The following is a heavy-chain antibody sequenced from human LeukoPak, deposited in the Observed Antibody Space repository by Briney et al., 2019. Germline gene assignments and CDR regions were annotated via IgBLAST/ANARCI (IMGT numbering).Heavy chain of an antibody. J-gene: IGHJ4*02. CDR2: IYGSGNT. CDR1: SGAISTSHW. V-gene: IGHV4-4*02. Sequence: SETLSLTCTVSSGAISTSHWLSWVRQPPGKGLEWIGEIYGSGNTNYNPSLKSRVTMSVDKTRIHLSLKLHSVTAADTAVYYCARGLGTPFDYWGQGTLVTVSS. CDR3: ARGLGTPFDY. D-gene: IGHD1-26*01.